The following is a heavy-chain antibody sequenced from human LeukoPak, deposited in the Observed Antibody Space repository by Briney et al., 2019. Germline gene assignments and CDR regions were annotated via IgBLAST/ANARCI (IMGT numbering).Heavy chain of an antibody. CDR2: IIPILGIA. D-gene: IGHD1-26*01. J-gene: IGHJ4*02. Sequence: ASVKVSCKASGGTFSSYAISWVRQAPGQGLEWMGRIIPILGIANYAQKFQGRVTITADKSTSTAYMELSSLRSEDTAVYYCARDSGSHYFDYWGQGTLVTVSS. CDR3: ARDSGSHYFDY. V-gene: IGHV1-69*04. CDR1: GGTFSSYA.